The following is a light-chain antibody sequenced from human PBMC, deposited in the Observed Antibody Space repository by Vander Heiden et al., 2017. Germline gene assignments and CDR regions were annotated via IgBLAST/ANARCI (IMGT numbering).Light chain of an antibody. CDR2: ALS. Sequence: PVTLAEQASISSRSSQCLMDSDNGKIYLDWFLQKPGQSPQLLIYALSYRATGVPDRFSGSGSPTDFTLKISRVEAEDVGVYYCMQRKECPLTFGGGTQVDIK. CDR3: MQRKECPLT. CDR1: QCLMDSDNGKIY. J-gene: IGKJ4*01. V-gene: IGKV2-40*01.